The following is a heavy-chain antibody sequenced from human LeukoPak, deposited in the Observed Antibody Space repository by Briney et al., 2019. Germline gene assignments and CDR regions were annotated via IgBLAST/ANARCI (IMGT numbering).Heavy chain of an antibody. CDR3: ADILTDDAFDI. Sequence: GGSLRLSCAASGFTFSSYWMSWVRQAPGKGLEWVANIKQDGSEKYYVDSVKGRFTISRDNAKNSLYLQMNSLRAEDTAVYYCADILTDDAFDIWGQGTMVTVSS. V-gene: IGHV3-7*01. J-gene: IGHJ3*02. D-gene: IGHD3-9*01. CDR1: GFTFSSYW. CDR2: IKQDGSEK.